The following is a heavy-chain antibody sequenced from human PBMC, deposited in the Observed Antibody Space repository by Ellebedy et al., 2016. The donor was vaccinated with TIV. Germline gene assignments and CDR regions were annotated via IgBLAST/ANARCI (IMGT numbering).Heavy chain of an antibody. CDR2: VYSGGNT. Sequence: GGSLRLSXAASGFTVSSNYMSWVRQAPGKGLEWVSVVYSGGNTYYADSVKGRFTISRDNAKNSLYLQMNSLRDEDTAVYYCARDSGSSYYYYGMDVWGQGTTVTVSS. CDR3: ARDSGSSYYYYGMDV. CDR1: GFTVSSNY. D-gene: IGHD3-10*01. J-gene: IGHJ6*02. V-gene: IGHV3-53*01.